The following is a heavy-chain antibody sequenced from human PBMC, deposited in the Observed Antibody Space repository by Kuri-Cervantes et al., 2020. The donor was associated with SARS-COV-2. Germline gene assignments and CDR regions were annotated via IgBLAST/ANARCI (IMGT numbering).Heavy chain of an antibody. J-gene: IGHJ4*01. V-gene: IGHV3-15*01. D-gene: IGHD2-15*01. CDR1: GFTFSNSW. CDR3: PTAGLVGNMYYFDY. CDR2: IKSKTDGGET. Sequence: GGSLRLSCAASGFTFSNSWMRWVRQAPGKGLEWVGRIKSKTDGGETDYAALVKCRFTISRDDSQNTLYLQMNSLKIEDTAVYDCPTAGLVGNMYYFDYWGQGTLVTVSS.